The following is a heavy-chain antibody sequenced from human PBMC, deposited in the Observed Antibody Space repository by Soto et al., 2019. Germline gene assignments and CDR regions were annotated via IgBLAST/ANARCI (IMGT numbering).Heavy chain of an antibody. CDR3: ARDPVDGSSGYYTAPFDY. CDR1: GYTFTSYG. J-gene: IGHJ4*02. CDR2: ISAYNGNT. Sequence: QVQLVQSGAEVKKPGASVKGSCKASGYTFTSYGISWVRQAPGQGLEWMGWISAYNGNTNYAQKLQGRVTMTTDTSTSTAYMELRSLRSDDTAVYYCARDPVDGSSGYYTAPFDYWGQGTLVTVSS. D-gene: IGHD3-22*01. V-gene: IGHV1-18*01.